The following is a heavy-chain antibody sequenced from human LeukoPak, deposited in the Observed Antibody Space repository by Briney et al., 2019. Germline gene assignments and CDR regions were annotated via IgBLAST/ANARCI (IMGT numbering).Heavy chain of an antibody. J-gene: IGHJ4*02. CDR1: GYTFTGYY. CDR3: AREVSAAPKHHSGYDSGDY. D-gene: IGHD5-12*01. V-gene: IGHV1-46*01. CDR2: INPSGGST. Sequence: ASVKVSCKASGYTFTGYYMHWVRQAPGQGLEWMGIINPSGGSTSYAQKFQGRVTMTRDMSTSTVYMELSSLRSEDTAVYYCAREVSAAPKHHSGYDSGDYWGQGTLVTVSS.